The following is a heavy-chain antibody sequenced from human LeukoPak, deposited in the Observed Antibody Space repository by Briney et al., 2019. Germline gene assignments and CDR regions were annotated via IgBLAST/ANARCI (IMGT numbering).Heavy chain of an antibody. CDR2: IYSGGST. CDR1: GFTVSSNY. Sequence: GGSLRLSCAASGFTVSSNYMSWVRQAPGKGLEWVSVIYSGGSTYYADSVKGRFTISRDNSKNTLYLQMNSLRAEDTAVYYCARGKLSAMVTRGIWYFDLWGRGTLVTVSS. D-gene: IGHD5-18*01. CDR3: ARGKLSAMVTRGIWYFDL. J-gene: IGHJ2*01. V-gene: IGHV3-53*01.